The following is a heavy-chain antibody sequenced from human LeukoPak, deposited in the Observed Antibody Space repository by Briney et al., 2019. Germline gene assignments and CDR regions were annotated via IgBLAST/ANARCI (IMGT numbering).Heavy chain of an antibody. CDR3: ATMGDGYNANDY. V-gene: IGHV1-46*01. CDR2: INPSGGST. J-gene: IGHJ4*02. CDR1: GSTFPSYY. D-gene: IGHD5-24*01. Sequence: VKVSCQASGSTFPSYYMHWVRQAPGQGGEWMGIINPSGGSTSYAQKFQGRVTMTRGTSTSTVYMELSSLRSEDTAVYCCATMGDGYNANDYWGQGTLVTVSS.